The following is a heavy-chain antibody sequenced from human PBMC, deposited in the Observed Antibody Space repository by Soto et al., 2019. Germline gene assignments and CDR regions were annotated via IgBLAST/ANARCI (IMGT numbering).Heavy chain of an antibody. CDR1: GGSISSSSYY. D-gene: IGHD3-3*02. CDR2: IYYSGST. J-gene: IGHJ5*02. CDR3: ASPKIAFYNWFDP. V-gene: IGHV4-39*01. Sequence: SETLSLTCTVSGGSISSSSYYWGWIRQPPGKGLEWIGSIYYSGSTYYNPSLKSRVTISVDTSKNQFSLKLSSVTAADMVVYYCASPKIAFYNWFDPWGQGTLVTVSS.